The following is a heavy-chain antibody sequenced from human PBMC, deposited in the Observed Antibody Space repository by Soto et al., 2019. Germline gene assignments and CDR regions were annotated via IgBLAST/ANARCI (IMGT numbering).Heavy chain of an antibody. D-gene: IGHD3-9*01. Sequence: EVQLVESGGGLVQPGGSLKLSCVASGFTFSGSAMHWVRQASGKGLEWVGRIRSKANNYATAYAASVKGRFTTSRDDSKNTAYLQMSSLKIEDTAVYYCTYFDAAAGVDYWGQGTLVTVSS. CDR1: GFTFSGSA. CDR3: TYFDAAAGVDY. J-gene: IGHJ4*02. V-gene: IGHV3-73*02. CDR2: IRSKANNYAT.